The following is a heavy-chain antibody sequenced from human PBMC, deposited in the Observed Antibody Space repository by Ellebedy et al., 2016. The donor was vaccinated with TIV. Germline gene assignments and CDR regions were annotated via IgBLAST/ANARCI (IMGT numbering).Heavy chain of an antibody. J-gene: IGHJ3*02. CDR1: GYTFTGYY. CDR2: ISAYNGNT. Sequence: AASVKVSCKASGYTFTGYYMHWVRQAPGQGLEWMGWISAYNGNTNYAQKLQGRVTMTTDTSTSTAYMELRSLRSDDTAVYYCAREKVTTHAFDIWGQGTMVTVSS. CDR3: AREKVTTHAFDI. D-gene: IGHD4-17*01. V-gene: IGHV1-18*04.